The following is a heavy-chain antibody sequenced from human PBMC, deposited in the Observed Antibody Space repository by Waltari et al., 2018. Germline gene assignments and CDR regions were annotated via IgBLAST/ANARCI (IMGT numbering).Heavy chain of an antibody. J-gene: IGHJ4*02. V-gene: IGHV1-8*03. CDR2: MNPNSGNT. D-gene: IGHD2-15*01. CDR3: ARVEAGCSGGSCYSETFDY. CDR1: GYTFTSYD. Sequence: QVQLVQSGAEVKKPGASVKVSCKASGYTFTSYDINWVRQATGQGLEWMGWMNPNSGNTGYAQKFQGRVTITRNTSISTAYLERSSLRSEDTAVYYCARVEAGCSGGSCYSETFDYWGQGTLVTVSS.